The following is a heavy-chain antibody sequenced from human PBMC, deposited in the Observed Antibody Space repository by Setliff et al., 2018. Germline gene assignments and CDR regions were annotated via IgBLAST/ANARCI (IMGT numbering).Heavy chain of an antibody. D-gene: IGHD3-10*01. CDR1: GFTFTDYG. J-gene: IGHJ5*02. V-gene: IGHV1-18*01. Sequence: ASVKVSCKSSGFTFTDYGITWVRQVPGQGLEWMGWINNYNFNTQYAQKFQGRVTVTTDTSTNTVFMELRSLRADDTAMFYCARIGPSNWGIRGYNWLDPWGQGTLVTVSS. CDR3: ARIGPSNWGIRGYNWLDP. CDR2: INNYNFNT.